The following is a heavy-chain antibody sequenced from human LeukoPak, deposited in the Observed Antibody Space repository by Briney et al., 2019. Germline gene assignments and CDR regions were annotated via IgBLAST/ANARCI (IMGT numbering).Heavy chain of an antibody. D-gene: IGHD3-9*01. V-gene: IGHV3-30*04. CDR2: ISYDGSNK. CDR1: GFTFSSYA. CDR3: ATQLRYFDWLPLGY. Sequence: GGSLRLSCAASGFTFSSYAMHWVRQAPGKGLEWVAVISYDGSNKYYADSVKGRFTISRDNSKNTLYLQMNSLRAEDTAVYYCATQLRYFDWLPLGYWGQGTLVTVSS. J-gene: IGHJ4*02.